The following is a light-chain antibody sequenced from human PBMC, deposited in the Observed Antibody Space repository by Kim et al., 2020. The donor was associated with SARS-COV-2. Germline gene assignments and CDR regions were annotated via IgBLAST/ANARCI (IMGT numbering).Light chain of an antibody. J-gene: IGKJ2*02. CDR2: HAS. CDR1: QSVSTY. Sequence: EIVLTQSPATLSLSPGERATLSCRASQSVSTYLAWYQQKPGQAPRLLIYHASNRATGIPARFSGSGSGTDFTLTISSLEPEDFAVYYCQQRSNWPRTFGRGTKLEIK. V-gene: IGKV3-11*01. CDR3: QQRSNWPRT.